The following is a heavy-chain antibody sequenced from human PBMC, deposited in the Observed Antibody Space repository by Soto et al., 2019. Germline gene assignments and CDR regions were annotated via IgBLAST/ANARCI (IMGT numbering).Heavy chain of an antibody. J-gene: IGHJ5*02. D-gene: IGHD3-9*01. CDR1: GGSISSGGYS. V-gene: IGHV4-30-2*01. CDR3: ARNPAYFDWLRGAWFDP. CDR2: IYHSGST. Sequence: QLQLQESGSGLVKPSQTLSLTCAVSGGSISSGGYSWSWIRQPPGKGLEWIGYIYHSGSTYYHPSLKSRVTISVDRSKNQFSRKLSCVTAADTAVYYCARNPAYFDWLRGAWFDPWGQGALVTVSS.